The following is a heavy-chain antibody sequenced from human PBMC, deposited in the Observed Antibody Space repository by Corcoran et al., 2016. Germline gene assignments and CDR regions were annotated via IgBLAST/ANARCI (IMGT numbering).Heavy chain of an antibody. V-gene: IGHV4-39*07. CDR1: GGSISSSSYY. D-gene: IGHD2-2*01. CDR2: IYYSGST. CDR3: AREAEGRGPATATYYFDY. J-gene: IGHJ4*02. Sequence: QLQLQESGPGLVKPSETLSLTCTVSGGSISSSSYYWGWIRQPPGKGLEWIGSIYYSGSTYYNPSLKSRVTISVDTAKNQFSLKLSSVTAADTAVYYCAREAEGRGPATATYYFDYWGQGTLVTVSS.